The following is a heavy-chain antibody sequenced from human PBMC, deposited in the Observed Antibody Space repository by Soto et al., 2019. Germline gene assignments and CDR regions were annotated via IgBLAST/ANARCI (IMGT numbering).Heavy chain of an antibody. Sequence: QVQLQESGPGLVKPSQTLSLTCSVAGGSITSGGYYWSWIRQHPGNGLGWIGYIFYSGRTDYNPSLTGRVTISVETSENQLSLNLNSVTAADTAVYYCARDDSEYYRDSVGSMGPSHWFDPWGQGTLVTVSS. J-gene: IGHJ5*02. D-gene: IGHD3-10*01. V-gene: IGHV4-31*03. CDR3: ARDDSEYYRDSVGSMGPSHWFDP. CDR1: GGSITSGGYY. CDR2: IFYSGRT.